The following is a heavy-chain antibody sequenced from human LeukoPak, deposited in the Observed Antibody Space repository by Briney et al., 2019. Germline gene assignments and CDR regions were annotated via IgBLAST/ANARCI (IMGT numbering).Heavy chain of an antibody. V-gene: IGHV3-7*01. Sequence: GGSLRLSCAASGFNFRTYWMSWVRQAPGKGLEWVANIKLDGSETYYVDSVKGRFTISRDNAKDSLYLQMNSLRADDTAVYYCARDRRLDFYYDMDVWGKGTTVTVSS. CDR2: IKLDGSET. D-gene: IGHD5/OR15-5a*01. CDR1: GFNFRTYW. CDR3: ARDRRLDFYYDMDV. J-gene: IGHJ6*03.